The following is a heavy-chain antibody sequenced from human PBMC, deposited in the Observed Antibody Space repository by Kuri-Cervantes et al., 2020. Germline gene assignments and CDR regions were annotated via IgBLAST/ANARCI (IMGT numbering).Heavy chain of an antibody. J-gene: IGHJ4*02. CDR3: ASGYYDILTGYSDY. V-gene: IGHV4-59*13. D-gene: IGHD3-9*01. CDR2: TYYSGST. Sequence: GSLRLSCTVSGGSISSYYWSWIRQPPGKGLEWIGYTYYSGSTNYNPSLKSRVTMSVDSSKSQFSLKLTSVTAADTAVYYCASGYYDILTGYSDYWGQGTLVTVSS. CDR1: GGSISSYY.